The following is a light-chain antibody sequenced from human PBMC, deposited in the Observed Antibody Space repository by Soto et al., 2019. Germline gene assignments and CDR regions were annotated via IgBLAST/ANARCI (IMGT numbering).Light chain of an antibody. CDR1: QSVSTS. V-gene: IGKV3-15*01. CDR3: QQYHNWPVS. J-gene: IGKJ4*01. Sequence: IGITLSPSTLSVPTKKRVTFPCRASQSVSTSLAWYQHKPGQAPRLLISGASTGATGIPPGFSGSGSGTDFTLTVNSLQSEDIAVYYCQQYHNWPVSLGGGAKVDI. CDR2: GAS.